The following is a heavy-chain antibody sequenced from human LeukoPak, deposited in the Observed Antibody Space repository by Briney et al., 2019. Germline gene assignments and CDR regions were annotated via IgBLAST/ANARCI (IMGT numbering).Heavy chain of an antibody. D-gene: IGHD6-13*01. CDR3: AKERGYSSSWYGGFDY. CDR1: GFTFSSYE. V-gene: IGHV3-48*03. Sequence: GGSLRLSCAASGFTFSSYEMIWVGQAPGRGLAGVSYISSSGSTIYYADSVKGRFTISRDNSKNTLYLQMNSLRAEDTAVYYCAKERGYSSSWYGGFDYWGQGTLVTVSP. CDR2: ISSSGSTI. J-gene: IGHJ4*02.